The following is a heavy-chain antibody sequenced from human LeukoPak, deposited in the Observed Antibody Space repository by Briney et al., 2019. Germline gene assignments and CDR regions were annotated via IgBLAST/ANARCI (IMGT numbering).Heavy chain of an antibody. J-gene: IGHJ6*03. V-gene: IGHV3-48*03. CDR1: GFTFSSYE. CDR2: ISGSGSTV. Sequence: GGSLRLSCAASGFTFSSYEMNWVRQAPGKGLEWVSFISGSGSTVNYADSVKGRFAISRDNAKNSLYLQINSLRAEDTAVYYCARDWLAAGGDYMDVWGKGTTVTISS. D-gene: IGHD6-13*01. CDR3: ARDWLAAGGDYMDV.